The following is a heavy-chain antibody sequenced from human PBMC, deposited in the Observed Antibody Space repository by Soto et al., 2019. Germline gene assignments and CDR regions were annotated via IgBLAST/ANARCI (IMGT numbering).Heavy chain of an antibody. CDR3: AKAYSSSWLSDY. D-gene: IGHD6-13*01. CDR2: ISWNSGSI. Sequence: GGSLRLSCAASGFTFDDYAMHWVRQARGKGLEWVSGISWNSGSIGYADSVKGRFTISRDNAKNSLYLQMNSLRAEDTALYYCAKAYSSSWLSDYWGQGTLVTVSS. J-gene: IGHJ4*02. CDR1: GFTFDDYA. V-gene: IGHV3-9*01.